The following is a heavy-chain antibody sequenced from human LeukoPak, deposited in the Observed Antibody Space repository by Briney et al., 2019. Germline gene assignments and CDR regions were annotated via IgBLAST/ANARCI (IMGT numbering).Heavy chain of an antibody. CDR1: GFTDNSND. J-gene: IGHJ6*02. D-gene: IGHD6-19*01. Sequence: GGSLTLSCAASGFTDNSNDMHWVRPAPGKGREGVSGIYSGGSTYSLDSVKGGFTISKNNSKNTLYLQKNSLCADDAALYYCGRGAGAYNYYAMDVWGQGTTVTVSS. CDR3: GRGAGAYNYYAMDV. CDR2: IYSGGST. V-gene: IGHV3-66*01.